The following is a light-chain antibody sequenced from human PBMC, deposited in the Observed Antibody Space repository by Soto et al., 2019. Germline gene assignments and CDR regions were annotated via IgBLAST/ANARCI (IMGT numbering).Light chain of an antibody. V-gene: IGKV3-11*01. Sequence: EIVLTQSPATLSSFPGDRVTLSCRASQYINTRLAWYQHRPGQSPRLLIYQTSLRAAGIPARFSASGSGTDFTLNISDVQPADFALCCCPQPSNWPLTFGGGTKLDIK. CDR2: QTS. CDR3: PQPSNWPLT. J-gene: IGKJ4*01. CDR1: QYINTR.